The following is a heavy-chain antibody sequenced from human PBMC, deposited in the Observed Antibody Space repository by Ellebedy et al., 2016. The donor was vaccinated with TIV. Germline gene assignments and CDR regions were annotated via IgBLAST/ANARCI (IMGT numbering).Heavy chain of an antibody. J-gene: IGHJ4*02. Sequence: GESLKISCAASGFTVSSNYMSWVRQAPGKGLEWVSVIYSGGSTYYADSVKGRFPISRYNSKNTLYLQMNSLRAEDTAVYYCARDGYSGSYYYFDYWGQGTLVTVSS. CDR3: ARDGYSGSYYYFDY. CDR1: GFTVSSNY. D-gene: IGHD1-26*01. CDR2: IYSGGST. V-gene: IGHV3-66*01.